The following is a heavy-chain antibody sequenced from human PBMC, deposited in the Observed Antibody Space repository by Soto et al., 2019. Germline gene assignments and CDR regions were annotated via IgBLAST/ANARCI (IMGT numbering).Heavy chain of an antibody. CDR1: GYNFSTYG. J-gene: IGHJ4*02. CDR2: ISGHNGNT. V-gene: IGHV1-18*01. CDR3: ARDAIGVAGLAPLSLH. D-gene: IGHD6-19*01. Sequence: QVQLVQSGAEVKKPGASVKVSCKASGYNFSTYGVTWVRQAPGQGLEWMGWISGHNGNTHFAQKVRGRVTMTTDTSTSTVYMELRSLTSDDTAVYYCARDAIGVAGLAPLSLHWGRGTLVTVSS.